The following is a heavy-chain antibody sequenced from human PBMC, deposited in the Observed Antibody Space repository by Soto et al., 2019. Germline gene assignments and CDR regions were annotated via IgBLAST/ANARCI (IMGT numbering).Heavy chain of an antibody. CDR1: GGSISSYY. D-gene: IGHD4-4*01. CDR3: ARSSPVTLGFHTLDY. CDR2: IYYSGST. J-gene: IGHJ4*02. V-gene: IGHV4-59*08. Sequence: SETLSLTCTVSGGSISSYYWSWIRPPPGKGLEWIGYIYYSGSTNYNPSLRSRVTISVDTSKNQFSLKLSSVTAADTAVYYCARSSPVTLGFHTLDYWGQRTLVTVSS.